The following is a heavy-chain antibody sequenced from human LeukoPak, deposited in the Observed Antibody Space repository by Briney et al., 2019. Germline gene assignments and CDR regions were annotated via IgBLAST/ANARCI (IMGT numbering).Heavy chain of an antibody. D-gene: IGHD3-9*01. CDR2: IYYSGSS. CDR3: TRHLTAVGVFDV. J-gene: IGHJ3*01. V-gene: IGHV4-39*01. Sequence: PSETLSLTCTVSGGSISSSSYYWGWIRQPPGKGLEWIGSIYYSGSSYYNPSLRSRVTISVDTSKNQFSLKLSSVTAADTAVYFCTRHLTAVGVFDVWGLGTLVTVSS. CDR1: GGSISSSSYY.